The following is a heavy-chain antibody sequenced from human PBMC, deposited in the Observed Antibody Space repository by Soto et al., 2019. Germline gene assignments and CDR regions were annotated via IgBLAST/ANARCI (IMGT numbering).Heavy chain of an antibody. V-gene: IGHV3-23*01. J-gene: IGHJ6*02. CDR2: ISGSGGST. D-gene: IGHD3-16*01. Sequence: PGGSLTLSCAASRFTFSTYAMTWVRQAPGKGLEWVSSISGSGGSTYYADSVKGRFTLSRDNSKNTLFLQMNSLRVEDTAVYYCAKTESRGTFYYYAMDVWGQGTTVTVS. CDR3: AKTESRGTFYYYAMDV. CDR1: RFTFSTYA.